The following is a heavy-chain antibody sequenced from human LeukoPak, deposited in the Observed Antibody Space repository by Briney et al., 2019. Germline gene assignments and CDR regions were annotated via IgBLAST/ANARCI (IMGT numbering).Heavy chain of an antibody. J-gene: IGHJ6*02. CDR1: GGSISSYY. V-gene: IGHV4-59*08. CDR3: ARHDYVEPYYYGMDV. CDR2: IYYSGST. Sequence: PSETLSLTCTVPGGSISSYYWSWIRQPPGKGLEWIGYIYYSGSTNYNPSLKSRVTISVDTSKNQFSLKLSSVTAADTAAYYCARHDYVEPYYYGMDVWGQGTTVTVSS. D-gene: IGHD3-16*01.